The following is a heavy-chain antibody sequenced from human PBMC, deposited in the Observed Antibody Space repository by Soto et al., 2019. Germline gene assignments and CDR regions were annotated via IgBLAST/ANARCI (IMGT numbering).Heavy chain of an antibody. CDR2: IYYSGNT. J-gene: IGHJ4*02. CDR3: PRATYYYDSSGYSDRVLDY. CDR1: GGSISSGGYY. V-gene: IGHV4-31*03. Sequence: QVQLQESGPGLVKPSQTLSLTCTVSGGSISSGGYYWSWIRQHPGKGLEWIGYIYYSGNTYYNPFLKSRVTISEDTSKNQFSLKLSSVTAADTAVYYCPRATYYYDSSGYSDRVLDYWGQGTLVTVSS. D-gene: IGHD3-22*01.